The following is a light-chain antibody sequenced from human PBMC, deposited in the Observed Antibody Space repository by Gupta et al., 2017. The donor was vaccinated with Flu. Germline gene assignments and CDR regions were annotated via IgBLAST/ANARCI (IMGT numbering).Light chain of an antibody. Sequence: EIVMTQSPLSLPVTPGAPASISCRSSQSLLISNGNIYLDWYLQKPEQSPQLLMYLASNRASGVPDRFSGSGSGTDFTLKISRVEAEDVGIYFCMQALETPYTFGQGTNLEIK. J-gene: IGKJ2*01. CDR3: MQALETPYT. CDR1: QSLLISNGNIY. CDR2: LAS. V-gene: IGKV2-28*01.